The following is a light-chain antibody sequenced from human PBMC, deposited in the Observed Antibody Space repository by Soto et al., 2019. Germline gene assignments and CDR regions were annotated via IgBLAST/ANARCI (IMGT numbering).Light chain of an antibody. V-gene: IGKV3-15*01. CDR1: QSVSSN. J-gene: IGKJ1*01. Sequence: EIVMTQSPATLSVSPGERATLSCRASQSVSSNLAWYQQKPGQAPRLLIYGASTRATGIPARFSGSGSGTEFTLTISSRQSEGFAVYYCQQYNNWPRTFGQGPKVEIK. CDR3: QQYNNWPRT. CDR2: GAS.